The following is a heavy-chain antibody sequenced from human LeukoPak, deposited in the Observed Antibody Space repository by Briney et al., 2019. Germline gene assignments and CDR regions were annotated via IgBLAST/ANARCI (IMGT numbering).Heavy chain of an antibody. Sequence: GGSLRLSCAASGFTFSSKWMHWVRQSPGKGLVWVSYINSDGSNTNYADSVKGRFTISRDNAKNTLYLQLNSLRAEDTAVYYCARGGCSSTSCLDYWGQGTLVTVSS. D-gene: IGHD2-2*01. CDR1: GFTFSSKW. CDR3: ARGGCSSTSCLDY. CDR2: INSDGSNT. V-gene: IGHV3-74*01. J-gene: IGHJ4*02.